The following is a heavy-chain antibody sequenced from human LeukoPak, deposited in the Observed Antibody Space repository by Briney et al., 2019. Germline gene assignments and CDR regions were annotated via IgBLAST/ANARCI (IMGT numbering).Heavy chain of an antibody. CDR2: ISSSVGST. Sequence: VGALRLSCAASGVTFCGYTMRWGRQAPGEGVEYVSAISSSVGSTYYADSVRGGFTISRENSKNTLYLQMGSLRAEDMAVYYCARGAEHDAFDIWGQGTMVTVSS. D-gene: IGHD1/OR15-1a*01. J-gene: IGHJ3*02. CDR1: GVTFCGYT. CDR3: ARGAEHDAFDI. V-gene: IGHV3-64*02.